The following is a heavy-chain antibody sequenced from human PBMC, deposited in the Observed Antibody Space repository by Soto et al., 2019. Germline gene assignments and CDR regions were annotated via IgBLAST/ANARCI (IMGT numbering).Heavy chain of an antibody. CDR1: GFTFSAYD. Sequence: EVQLVESGGGLVQPGGSLRLSCAASGFTFSAYDMHWVRQPTGKGLEWVSAIGTQHDTYYPDSVKGRFTISRENAKNSLYLQRNHLRTGGTAVYYCARRAPYWHGGGGWFDPWGQGTLVTVSS. V-gene: IGHV3-13*01. J-gene: IGHJ5*02. D-gene: IGHD2-8*02. CDR2: IGTQHDT. CDR3: ARRAPYWHGGGGWFDP.